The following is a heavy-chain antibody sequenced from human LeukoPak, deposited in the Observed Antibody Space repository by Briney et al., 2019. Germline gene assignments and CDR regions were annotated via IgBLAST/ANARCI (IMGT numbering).Heavy chain of an antibody. J-gene: IGHJ4*02. V-gene: IGHV4-59*01. CDR2: IYSSGST. CDR3: ARGATIFPYYFDY. D-gene: IGHD5-24*01. CDR1: GGSFSGYY. Sequence: SETLSLTCAVYGGSFSGYYWTWIRQPPGKGLEWIGYIYSSGSTNYNPSLKSRVTISVDTSKNQFSLNLSSVTAADSAVYYCARGATIFPYYFDYWGQGTLVTVSS.